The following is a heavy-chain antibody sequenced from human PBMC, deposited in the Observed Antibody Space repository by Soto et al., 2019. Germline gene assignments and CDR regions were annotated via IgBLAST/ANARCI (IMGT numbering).Heavy chain of an antibody. D-gene: IGHD2-2*01. J-gene: IGHJ5*02. V-gene: IGHV4-34*01. CDR2: TNHSGST. CDR3: ARVWSYCSSTSCYLTSYWFDP. Sequence: SETLSLTCAVYGGSFSGYYWSWIRQPPGKGLEWIGETNHSGSTNYNPSLKSRVTISVDTSKNQFSLKLSSVTAADTAVYYCARVWSYCSSTSCYLTSYWFDPWGQGTLVTVSS. CDR1: GGSFSGYY.